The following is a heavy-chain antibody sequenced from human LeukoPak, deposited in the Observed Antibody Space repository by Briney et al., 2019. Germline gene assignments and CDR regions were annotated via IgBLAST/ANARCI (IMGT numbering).Heavy chain of an antibody. D-gene: IGHD3-10*01. CDR3: ARDPTYYCGSGSYFTGDY. J-gene: IGHJ4*02. V-gene: IGHV1-69*06. CDR2: IIPIFGTA. CDR1: GGTFSSYA. Sequence: SVKVSCKASGGTFSSYAISWVRQAPGQGLEWMGGIIPIFGTANYAQKFQGRVTITADKSTSTAYMELSSLRSEDTAVYYCARDPTYYCGSGSYFTGDYWGQGTLVTVSS.